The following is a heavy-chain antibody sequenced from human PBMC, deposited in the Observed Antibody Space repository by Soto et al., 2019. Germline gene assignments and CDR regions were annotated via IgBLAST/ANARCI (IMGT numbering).Heavy chain of an antibody. J-gene: IGHJ5*02. V-gene: IGHV4-31*03. CDR2: ISYSGIA. CDR1: GDSISSGGHS. D-gene: IGHD3-22*01. CDR3: ARHFVAVVIKGWGS. Sequence: SGTLSLTCPFSGDSISSGGHSLSWIPQPPGKGPERIGYISYSGIAYYNPSLESRVTISVDTSKNQFSLNLSSVTAADTAVYYCARHFVAVVIKGWGSWGQGTLVTVSS.